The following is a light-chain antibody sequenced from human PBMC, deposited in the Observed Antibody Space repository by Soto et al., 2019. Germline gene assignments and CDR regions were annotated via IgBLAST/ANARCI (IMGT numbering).Light chain of an antibody. J-gene: IGLJ3*02. CDR3: SSYGGSNNLV. Sequence: QPALTQPPSASGSPGQSVTISCTGTSSDIADYNYVSWYQQHPGKAPKLMIYEVTKRPSGVPDRFSGSKSGNTASLTVSGLQAEDEADYYCSSYGGSNNLVFGGGTKLTVL. CDR2: EVT. CDR1: SSDIADYNY. V-gene: IGLV2-8*01.